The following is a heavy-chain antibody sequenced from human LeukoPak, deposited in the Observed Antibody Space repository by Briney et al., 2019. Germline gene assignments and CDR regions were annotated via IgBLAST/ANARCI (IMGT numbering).Heavy chain of an antibody. CDR3: AKLVVPAAPVDY. V-gene: IGHV3-7*01. D-gene: IGHD2-2*01. CDR1: GFTFKNSW. CDR2: INQDGDEK. Sequence: GGSLRLSCAASGFTFKNSWMSWVRQAPGKGLEWVANINQDGDEKYYVDSVKGRFTISRDDAQTSVYLQLSSLRPEDTAVYYCAKLVVPAAPVDYWGQGTLVTVSS. J-gene: IGHJ4*02.